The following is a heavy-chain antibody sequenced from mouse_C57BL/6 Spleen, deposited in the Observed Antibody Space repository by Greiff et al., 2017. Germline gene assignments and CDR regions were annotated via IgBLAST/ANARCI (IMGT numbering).Heavy chain of an antibody. D-gene: IGHD1-1*01. V-gene: IGHV1-64*01. CDR1: GYTFTRYW. CDR2: IHPNSGST. Sequence: QVQLQQPGAELVKPGASVKLSCKASGYTFTRYWMHWVKQRPGQGLEWIGMIHPNSGSTNYNEKLKSKATLTVDKSSSTAYMQLSSLTSEDSAVYYCALTTVVAHWYFDVWGTGTTVTVSS. CDR3: ALTTVVAHWYFDV. J-gene: IGHJ1*03.